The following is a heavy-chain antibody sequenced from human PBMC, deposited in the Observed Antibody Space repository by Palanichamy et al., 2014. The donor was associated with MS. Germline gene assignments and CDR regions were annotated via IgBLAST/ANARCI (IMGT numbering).Heavy chain of an antibody. V-gene: IGHV3-21*01. J-gene: IGHJ4*02. CDR1: GFTFSSYS. Sequence: EVQLVESGGGLAKPGGSLRLSCAASGFTFSSYSMNWVRQAPGKGLEWVSSISSSSSYIYYADSVKGRFTISRDNAKNSLYLQMNSLRAEDTAVYYCARGVGVDTAMVFDYWGQGTLVTVSS. CDR3: ARGVGVDTAMVFDY. D-gene: IGHD5-18*01. CDR2: ISSSSSYI.